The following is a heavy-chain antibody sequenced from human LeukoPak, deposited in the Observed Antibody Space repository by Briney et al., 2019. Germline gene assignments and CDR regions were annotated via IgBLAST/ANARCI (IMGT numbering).Heavy chain of an antibody. V-gene: IGHV4-59*01. CDR1: GXSINDYY. Sequence: KPSETLSLTCTVSGXSINDYYWSWIRQPPGKGLEWIGYIYYSGGTNYNPSLKSRITMSVDASKNQFSLKLRSVTAADTAVYYCARGGHTYSSSWSWFDPWGQGTLVTVSS. J-gene: IGHJ5*02. CDR3: ARGGHTYSSSWSWFDP. CDR2: IYYSGGT. D-gene: IGHD6-13*01.